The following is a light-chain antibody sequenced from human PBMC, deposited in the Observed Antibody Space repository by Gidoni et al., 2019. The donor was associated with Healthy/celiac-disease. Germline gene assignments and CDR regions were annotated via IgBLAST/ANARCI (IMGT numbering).Light chain of an antibody. Sequence: DIQMTPSPSSLSASVGDRVTITCQASQDISNYLNWYQQKPGTAPKLLIYDASNLETGVPSRFSGSVSGTDFTFTIRSLQPEDISTYYCQQYDNLLLTFGGWTKVEI. CDR3: QQYDNLLLT. J-gene: IGKJ4*01. CDR2: DAS. V-gene: IGKV1-33*01. CDR1: QDISNY.